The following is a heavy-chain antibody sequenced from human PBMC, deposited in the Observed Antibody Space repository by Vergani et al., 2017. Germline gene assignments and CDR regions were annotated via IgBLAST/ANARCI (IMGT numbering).Heavy chain of an antibody. CDR2: INHSGST. CDR1: GGSFSGYY. V-gene: IGHV4-34*01. J-gene: IGHJ4*02. Sequence: QVQLQQWGAGLLKPSETLSLTCAVYGGSFSGYYWSWIRQPPGKGLEGIGEINHSGSTNYNPSLKSRVTISVDTSKNQFSLKLSSVTAADTAVYYCAREGIIAAAGFDYWGQGTLVTVSS. D-gene: IGHD6-13*01. CDR3: AREGIIAAAGFDY.